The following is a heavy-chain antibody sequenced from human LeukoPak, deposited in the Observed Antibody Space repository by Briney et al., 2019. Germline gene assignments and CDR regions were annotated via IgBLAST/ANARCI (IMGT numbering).Heavy chain of an antibody. CDR1: GFTFSSYG. Sequence: GGSPRLSCAASGFTFSSYGMHWVRQAPGKGLEWVAVISYDGSNKYYADSVKGRFTISRDNSKSTLYLQMNSLRGDDTAVYHCARDSGSYLQPTDYWGQGTLVTVSS. CDR2: ISYDGSNK. CDR3: ARDSGSYLQPTDY. J-gene: IGHJ4*02. V-gene: IGHV3-30*03. D-gene: IGHD1-26*01.